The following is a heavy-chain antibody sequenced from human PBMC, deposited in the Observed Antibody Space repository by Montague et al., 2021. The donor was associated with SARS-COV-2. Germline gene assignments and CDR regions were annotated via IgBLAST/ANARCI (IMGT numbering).Heavy chain of an antibody. J-gene: IGHJ3*02. Sequence: SETLFLTCTVSGGTISSYYYSWIRQPPGKALEWIGYISYIGSTNYNPXXXSRVTVSIDTSKNQFSLKLSSVTAADSAVYYCARQGSDYCSSTSCYGADHPFDIWGQGTMVTVSS. D-gene: IGHD2-2*01. V-gene: IGHV4-59*01. CDR2: ISYIGST. CDR1: GGTISSYY. CDR3: ARQGSDYCSSTSCYGADHPFDI.